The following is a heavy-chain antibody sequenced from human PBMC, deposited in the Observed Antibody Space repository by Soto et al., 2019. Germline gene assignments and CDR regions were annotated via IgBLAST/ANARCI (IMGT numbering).Heavy chain of an antibody. Sequence: QAQLVESGGGVVQPGRSLRLSCAASAFTFTNYNMHWVRQAPGKGLEWVAIISYDGTKKYYADSVKGRFTISRDNSKSTLYLQMNSLRAGDTAVYFCARVQDYGDYGGAPYDSWGQGTLVTVSS. D-gene: IGHD4-17*01. J-gene: IGHJ4*02. CDR2: ISYDGTKK. CDR1: AFTFTNYN. CDR3: ARVQDYGDYGGAPYDS. V-gene: IGHV3-30-3*01.